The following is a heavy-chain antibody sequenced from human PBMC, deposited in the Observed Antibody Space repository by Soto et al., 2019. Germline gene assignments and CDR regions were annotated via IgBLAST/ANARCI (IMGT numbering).Heavy chain of an antibody. CDR2: IKSKTDGGTT. J-gene: IGHJ4*02. V-gene: IGHV3-15*01. CDR1: GFTFFNAW. Sequence: EVQLVESGGGLVKPGGSLRLSCAASGFTFFNAWMSWVRQAPGKGLEWVGRIKSKTDGGTTDYAAPVKGRFTILRDDSKNTLYLQMNSLKTEDTAVYYCTTDTRPVSYFDYWGQGTLVTVSS. D-gene: IGHD2-8*01. CDR3: TTDTRPVSYFDY.